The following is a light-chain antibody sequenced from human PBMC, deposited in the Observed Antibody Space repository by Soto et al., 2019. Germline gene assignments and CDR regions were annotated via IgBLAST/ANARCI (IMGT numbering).Light chain of an antibody. CDR1: QGINNY. CDR2: AAS. CDR3: QEYNSGPIT. J-gene: IGKJ5*01. V-gene: IGKV1-27*01. Sequence: EIKMTQSPSSLSASVGDRVTITCRASQGINNYLAWYQQKPGKVPKLLIYAASTLKSGVPSRFSGSGSGTDFTLTISSLQPEDVATYYCQEYNSGPITFGQGTRLEIK.